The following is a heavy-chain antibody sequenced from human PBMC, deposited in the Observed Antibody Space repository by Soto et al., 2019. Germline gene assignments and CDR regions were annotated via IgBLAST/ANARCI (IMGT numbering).Heavy chain of an antibody. CDR1: GGTFSSYA. CDR3: ARDLRGPYYYYYYGMDV. Sequence: QVQLVQSGAEVKKPGSSVKVSCKASGGTFSSYAISWVRQAPGQGLEWMGGIFPIFGTANYAQKFQGRVTITTNDATSTAYMELSSLRSEDTAVYYCARDLRGPYYYYYYGMDVWGQGTTVTVSS. V-gene: IGHV1-69*01. J-gene: IGHJ6*02. CDR2: IFPIFGTA.